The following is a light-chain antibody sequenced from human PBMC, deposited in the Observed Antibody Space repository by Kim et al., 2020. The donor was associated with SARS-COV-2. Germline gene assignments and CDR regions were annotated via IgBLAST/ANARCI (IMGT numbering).Light chain of an antibody. CDR1: QNINNW. CDR2: KAS. Sequence: DMQMTQSPSTLSASVGDRVTITCRASQNINNWLAWYQQKPGRAPKLLIYKASNLDAGVPSRFSGVGFGTEFTLTISSLQPDDFATYYCQQYTGSYAFGQGTKLEI. J-gene: IGKJ2*01. V-gene: IGKV1-5*03. CDR3: QQYTGSYA.